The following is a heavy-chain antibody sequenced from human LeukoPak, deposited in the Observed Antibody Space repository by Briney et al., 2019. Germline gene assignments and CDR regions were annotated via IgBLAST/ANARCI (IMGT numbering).Heavy chain of an antibody. V-gene: IGHV3-9*01. CDR2: ISWNSGTI. CDR3: ARDYCSSTSCYADYFYGMDV. J-gene: IGHJ6*02. D-gene: IGHD2-2*01. CDR1: GFIFNNYA. Sequence: GGSLRLSCAGSGFIFNNYAMHWVRQPPGKGLEWVSGISWNSGTIDYADSVRGRFTISRDNARNSLYLQMNSLRAEDTAVYYCARDYCSSTSCYADYFYGMDVWGQGTTVTVSS.